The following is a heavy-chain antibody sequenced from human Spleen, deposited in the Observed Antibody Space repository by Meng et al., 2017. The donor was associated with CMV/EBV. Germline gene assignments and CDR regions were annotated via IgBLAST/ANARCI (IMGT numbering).Heavy chain of an antibody. J-gene: IGHJ4*02. CDR2: INPHSGGA. Sequence: KAFGFTFTGYYIYWVRQAPGQGLEWMGRINPHSGGAKYAQRFQGRVTMSRDTSISTPYMELSGLTSDDTALYYCAREDYFDGSGVDYWGQGTLVTVSS. CDR3: AREDYFDGSGVDY. CDR1: GFTFTGYY. D-gene: IGHD3-22*01. V-gene: IGHV1-2*06.